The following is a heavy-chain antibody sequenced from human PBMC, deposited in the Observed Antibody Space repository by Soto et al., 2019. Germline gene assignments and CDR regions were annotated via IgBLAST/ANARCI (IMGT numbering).Heavy chain of an antibody. J-gene: IGHJ4*02. CDR3: ARGDGDRYDGNGYLGRH. CDR1: GFPLSGYF. V-gene: IGHV3-74*01. Sequence: RRPLSLSSEPAGFPLSGYFMHWVRQAVRTGLVWVSRIKSDGSGTYYADPVKGRLTISRDNAKNMLYLQMNSLRVEDTAVYFCARGDGDRYDGNGYLGRHWGQGTLVTVSS. D-gene: IGHD3-22*01. CDR2: IKSDGSGT.